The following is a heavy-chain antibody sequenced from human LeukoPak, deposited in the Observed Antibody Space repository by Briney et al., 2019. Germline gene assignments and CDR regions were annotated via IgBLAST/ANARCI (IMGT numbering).Heavy chain of an antibody. V-gene: IGHV4-61*02. Sequence: SETLSLTCTVSGGSISSGSYYWSWIRQPAGKGLEWIGRIYTSGSTNYNPSLKSRVTISVDTSKNQFSLKLSSVTAADTAVYYCARGPTDDAFDIWGQGTMVTVSS. CDR2: IYTSGST. CDR3: ARGPTDDAFDI. J-gene: IGHJ3*02. CDR1: GGSISSGSYY.